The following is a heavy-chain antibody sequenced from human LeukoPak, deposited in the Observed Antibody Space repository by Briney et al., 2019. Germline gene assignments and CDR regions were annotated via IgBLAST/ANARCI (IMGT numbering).Heavy chain of an antibody. CDR2: IHSSGST. J-gene: IGHJ6*03. D-gene: IGHD6-6*01. Sequence: PSETLSLTCTVSGGSISSYYWSWIRQPAGKGLEWIGLIHSSGSTNYNPSLKSRVTMSVDTSKNQFTLKLSSVIAADTAVYYCASHPQYSSSSDYHYMDVWGKGTTVTVSS. CDR1: GGSISSYY. CDR3: ASHPQYSSSSDYHYMDV. V-gene: IGHV4-4*07.